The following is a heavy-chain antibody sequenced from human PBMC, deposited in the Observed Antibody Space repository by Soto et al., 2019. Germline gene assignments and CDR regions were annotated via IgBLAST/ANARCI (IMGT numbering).Heavy chain of an antibody. Sequence: SETLSLTCTVSGGSISSYYWSWIRQPPGKGLEWIGYIYYSGSTNYNPSLKIRVTISVDTSKNQFSLKLSSVTAADTAVYYCARTGNYGDYTVYFDYWGQGTLVTVSS. CDR1: GGSISSYY. CDR2: IYYSGST. J-gene: IGHJ4*02. D-gene: IGHD4-17*01. V-gene: IGHV4-59*01. CDR3: ARTGNYGDYTVYFDY.